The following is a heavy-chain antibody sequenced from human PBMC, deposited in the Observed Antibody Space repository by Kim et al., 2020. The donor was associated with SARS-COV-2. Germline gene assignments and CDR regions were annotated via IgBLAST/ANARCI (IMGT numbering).Heavy chain of an antibody. CDR3: ARHPTECGGDCGGYVY. CDR1: GYSFTSYW. D-gene: IGHD2-21*02. J-gene: IGHJ4*02. V-gene: IGHV5-51*01. CDR2: IYPGDSDT. Sequence: GESLKISCKGSGYSFTSYWIGWVRQMPGKGLEWMGIIYPGDSDTRYSPSFQGQVTISADKSISTAYLQWSSLKASDTAMYYCARHPTECGGDCGGYVYWGQGTLVTVSS.